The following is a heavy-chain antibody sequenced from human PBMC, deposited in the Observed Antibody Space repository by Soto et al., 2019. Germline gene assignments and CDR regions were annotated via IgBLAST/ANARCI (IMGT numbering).Heavy chain of an antibody. CDR3: SHQDQYSSSSSYFDY. Sequence: QITLKESGPTLVKPTQTLTLTCTFSGFSLSTSGVGVGWIRQPPGKALEWLALIYWDDDKRYSPSLKSRLTISKDTSKNQVVLTMTNMDPVDTATYYCSHQDQYSSSSSYFDYWGQGTLVTVSS. CDR2: IYWDDDK. D-gene: IGHD6-6*01. J-gene: IGHJ4*02. V-gene: IGHV2-5*02. CDR1: GFSLSTSGVG.